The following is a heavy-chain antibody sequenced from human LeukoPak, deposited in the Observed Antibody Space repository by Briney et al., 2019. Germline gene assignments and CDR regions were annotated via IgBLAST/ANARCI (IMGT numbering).Heavy chain of an antibody. CDR1: GFTFGNSW. V-gene: IGHV3-7*01. CDR3: SAGSYFDY. Sequence: GGSLRLSCAASGFTFGNSWMSWVRQTPGKGLEWVANIKPDGSENYYMDSVKGRFTISRDNAENSLYLQMNGLRAEDTAVYYCSAGSYFDYWGQGTLVTVSS. J-gene: IGHJ4*02. D-gene: IGHD6-13*01. CDR2: IKPDGSEN.